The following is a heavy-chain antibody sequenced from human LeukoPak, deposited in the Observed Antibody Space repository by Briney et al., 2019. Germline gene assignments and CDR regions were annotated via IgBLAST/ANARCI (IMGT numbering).Heavy chain of an antibody. V-gene: IGHV3-23*01. CDR3: AKDYSRQWFDP. CDR2: ISGSGGST. Sequence: GGSLRFSCAASGFSFSSYAMSWVRQAPGKRLEWVSAISGSGGSTYYADSVKGRFTISRDNSKNTLYLQMNSLRAEDTAVYYCAKDYSRQWFDPWGQGTLVTVSS. J-gene: IGHJ5*02. CDR1: GFSFSSYA. D-gene: IGHD2-15*01.